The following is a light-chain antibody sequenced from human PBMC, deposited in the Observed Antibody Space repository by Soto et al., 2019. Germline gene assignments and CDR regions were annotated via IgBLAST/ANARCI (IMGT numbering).Light chain of an antibody. CDR1: QGIRNS. V-gene: IGKV1-27*01. CDR2: GAL. CDR3: QNYNGAPYT. J-gene: IGKJ3*01. Sequence: DIQMTQSPSSLSASVGDRVTITCRASQGIRNSLAWYQQRTGKVPRLLISGALTLQSGVPSRFSCSGSGTDFTLTISGLQPEDVATYYCQNYNGAPYTFGPGTKVEVK.